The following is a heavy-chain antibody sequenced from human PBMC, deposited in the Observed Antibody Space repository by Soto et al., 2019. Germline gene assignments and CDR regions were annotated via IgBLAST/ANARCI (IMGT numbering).Heavy chain of an antibody. D-gene: IGHD3-3*01. CDR3: ARETSYDFWSGPQTMDV. CDR2: VNYDGTKK. Sequence: QVQMVESGGGVVQPGTSLRLSCAPSGFTFSSYVMHWVRQAPGKGLEWVAVVNYDGTKKSYADSVRGRFTISRDNSENILYLQMNSLRPDDTAVYFCARETSYDFWSGPQTMDVWGQGTTVTVSS. V-gene: IGHV3-33*01. J-gene: IGHJ6*02. CDR1: GFTFSSYV.